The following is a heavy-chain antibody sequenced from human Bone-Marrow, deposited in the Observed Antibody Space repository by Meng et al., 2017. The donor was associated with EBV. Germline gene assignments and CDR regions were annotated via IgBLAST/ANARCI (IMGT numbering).Heavy chain of an antibody. V-gene: IGHV4-39*07. CDR1: GGSISSSSYY. D-gene: IGHD1-26*01. CDR3: ARVSVGATFVDY. CDR2: IYYSGST. J-gene: IGHJ4*02. Sequence: QLERQESGPGRGKTSETLSLPCTVSGGSISSSSYYWGWIRQPPGKGLEWIGSIYYSGSTYYNPSLKSRVTISVDTSKNQFSLKLSSVTAADTAVYYCARVSVGATFVDYWGQGTLVTVSS.